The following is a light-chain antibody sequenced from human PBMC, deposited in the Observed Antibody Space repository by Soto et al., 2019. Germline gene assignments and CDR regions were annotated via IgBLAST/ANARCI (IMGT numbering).Light chain of an antibody. V-gene: IGKV3-15*01. CDR3: QQYRAWPLT. CDR2: GAS. J-gene: IGKJ4*01. Sequence: EIVMTQSPAILSVSPGDGATLFCRASQSIRNNFLAWYQHKPGQAPRHLIHGASTRATGVPARFSGSASETEFTLTISSLQSEDFAVYYCQQYRAWPLTFGGGTKVEI. CDR1: QSIRNN.